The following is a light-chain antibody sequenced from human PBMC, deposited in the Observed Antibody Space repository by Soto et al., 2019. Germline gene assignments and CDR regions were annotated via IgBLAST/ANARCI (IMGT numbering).Light chain of an antibody. Sequence: EIVLTQSPGTLSLSPGERATLSCRASQSVSSSYLAWYQQKPGQAPRLLIYGESSRATGTPDRFSGSGSGTDFTLTISRLEPEDFAVYYCQQYGSSRRFGQGTRLEIK. CDR2: GES. CDR1: QSVSSSY. CDR3: QQYGSSRR. J-gene: IGKJ5*01. V-gene: IGKV3-20*01.